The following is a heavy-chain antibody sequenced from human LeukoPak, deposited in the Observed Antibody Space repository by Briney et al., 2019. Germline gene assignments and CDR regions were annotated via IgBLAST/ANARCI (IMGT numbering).Heavy chain of an antibody. CDR1: GFTFSSYS. Sequence: GGSLRLSCAASGFTFSSYSMNWVRQAPGKGLEWVSYISSSSSTIYYADSVKGRFTISRDNAKNSLYLQMNSLRAEDTAVYYCARDRGEYSSSSEYFDYWGQGTLVTVSS. D-gene: IGHD6-6*01. J-gene: IGHJ4*02. CDR3: ARDRGEYSSSSEYFDY. CDR2: ISSSSSTI. V-gene: IGHV3-48*01.